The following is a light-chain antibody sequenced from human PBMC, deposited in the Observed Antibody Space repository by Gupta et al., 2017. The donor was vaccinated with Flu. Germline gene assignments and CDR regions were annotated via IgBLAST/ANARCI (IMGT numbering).Light chain of an antibody. V-gene: IGKV1-5*03. CDR3: QQDNSYPWT. Sequence: QMTQSPSTLSASVGDRVTITCRASQSISSWLAWYQQKPGKAPKLLIYKASSLESGVPSRFSGSGSGTEFTLTISSLQPDDFATYYCQQDNSYPWTFGQGTKVEIK. CDR2: KAS. CDR1: QSISSW. J-gene: IGKJ1*01.